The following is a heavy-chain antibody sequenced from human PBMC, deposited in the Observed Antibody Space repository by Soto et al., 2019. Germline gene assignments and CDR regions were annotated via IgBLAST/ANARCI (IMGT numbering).Heavy chain of an antibody. CDR1: GGSVSGGSFY. J-gene: IGHJ4*02. CDR3: ETDQGYYDSSGYSDY. V-gene: IGHV4-61*03. CDR2: IYYSGGT. Sequence: SETLALTFAVSGGSVSGGSFYWSCIRQPPWKGLEWIGYIYYSGGTNYNPSLRNRVTISKDTSENHFSLKLSSVTAADTAVYYCETDQGYYDSSGYSDYCGQGALVTVYS. D-gene: IGHD3-22*01.